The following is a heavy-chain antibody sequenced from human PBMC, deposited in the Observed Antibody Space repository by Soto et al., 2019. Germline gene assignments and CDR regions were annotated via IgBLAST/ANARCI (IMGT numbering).Heavy chain of an antibody. J-gene: IGHJ4*02. CDR3: TTAYDFWSGPDFDY. V-gene: IGHV3-15*07. D-gene: IGHD3-3*01. CDR2: IKSKTDGGTT. Sequence: GGSLRLSCAASGFTFSNAWMNWVRQAPGKGLEWVGRIKSKTDGGTTDYAAPVKGRFTISRDDSKNTLYPQMNSLKTEDTAVYYCTTAYDFWSGPDFDYWGQGTLVTVSS. CDR1: GFTFSNAW.